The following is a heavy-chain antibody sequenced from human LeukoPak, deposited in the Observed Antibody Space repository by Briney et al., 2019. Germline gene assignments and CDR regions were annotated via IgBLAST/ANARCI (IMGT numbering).Heavy chain of an antibody. Sequence: TGGSLRLSCAASGFSFNNYGMHWVRQAPGRGLEWVAMIPYDGSSEKYADFVKGRFTISRDNSKNTLYLQMNSLRDEDTALHYCAKPRVSIGSHFDYWGQGTLVIVSS. CDR3: AKPRVSIGSHFDY. D-gene: IGHD2-15*01. J-gene: IGHJ4*02. CDR2: IPYDGSSE. CDR1: GFSFNNYG. V-gene: IGHV3-30*18.